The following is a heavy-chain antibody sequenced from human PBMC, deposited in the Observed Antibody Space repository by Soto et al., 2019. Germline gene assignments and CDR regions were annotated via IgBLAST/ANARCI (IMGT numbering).Heavy chain of an antibody. CDR2: IKQDGSEK. J-gene: IGHJ4*02. V-gene: IGHV3-7*05. CDR1: GFTFSSYW. CDR3: ARSLVQYYYDSSGSPYTY. D-gene: IGHD3-22*01. Sequence: GGSLRLSCAASGFTFSSYWMSWVRQAPGKGLEWVANIKQDGSEKYYVDSVKGRFTISRDNAKNSLYLQMNSLRAEDTAVYYCARSLVQYYYDSSGSPYTYWGQGTLVTVSS.